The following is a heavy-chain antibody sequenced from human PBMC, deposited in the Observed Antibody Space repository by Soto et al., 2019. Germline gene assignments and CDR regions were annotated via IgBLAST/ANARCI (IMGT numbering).Heavy chain of an antibody. CDR1: GLSFSGYY. D-gene: IGHD3-10*01. Sequence: SETLSLTCAFYGLSFSGYYWCWIRQPPGKGLEWIGEINHSGSTNYNPSLKSRVTISVDTSKNQFSLKLSSVTAADTAVYYCASLMVRGGYYYYYYMDVWGKGTTVTVSS. V-gene: IGHV4-34*01. J-gene: IGHJ6*03. CDR3: ASLMVRGGYYYYYYMDV. CDR2: INHSGST.